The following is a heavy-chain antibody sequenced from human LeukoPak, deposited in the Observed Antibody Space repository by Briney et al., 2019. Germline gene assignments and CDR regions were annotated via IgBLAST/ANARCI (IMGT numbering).Heavy chain of an antibody. CDR1: GYTFTSYY. V-gene: IGHV1-46*01. CDR2: VNPSGGST. D-gene: IGHD6-19*01. Sequence: ASVKVSCKASGYTFTSYYMHWVRQASGQGLEWMGIVNPSGGSTSYAQKFQGRVTMTRDTSTSTVYMELSSLRSEDTAVYYCARESSGSARLGYWGQGTLVTVSS. J-gene: IGHJ4*02. CDR3: ARESSGSARLGY.